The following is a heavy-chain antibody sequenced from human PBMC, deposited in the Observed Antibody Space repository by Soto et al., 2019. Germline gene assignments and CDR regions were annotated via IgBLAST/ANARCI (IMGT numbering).Heavy chain of an antibody. CDR1: GFTFSSYD. D-gene: IGHD3-9*01. Sequence: PGGSLRLSCAASGFTFSSYDMHWVRQATGKGLEWVSAIGTAGDTYYPGSVKGRFTISRENAKNSLYLQMNSLRAEDTAVYYCARGGRLRYFEWLSGGPAWFDPWGQGTLVTVSS. CDR2: IGTAGDT. J-gene: IGHJ5*02. V-gene: IGHV3-13*01. CDR3: ARGGRLRYFEWLSGGPAWFDP.